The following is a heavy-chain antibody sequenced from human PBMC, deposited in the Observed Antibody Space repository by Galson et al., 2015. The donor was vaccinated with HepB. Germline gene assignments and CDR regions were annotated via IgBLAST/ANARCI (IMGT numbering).Heavy chain of an antibody. CDR2: IKSDGSTT. D-gene: IGHD3-16*02. CDR3: ARRLTTCGGVICLHASDI. CDR1: GFTFSSYW. J-gene: IGHJ3*02. Sequence: SLRLSCAASGFTFSSYWMHWVRQVPGKGLVWVSRIKSDGSTTSYADSVKGRFTISRDNAKNTLYLQMNSLRVEDTAVYYCARRLTTCGGVICLHASDIWGQGTMVTVSS. V-gene: IGHV3-74*01.